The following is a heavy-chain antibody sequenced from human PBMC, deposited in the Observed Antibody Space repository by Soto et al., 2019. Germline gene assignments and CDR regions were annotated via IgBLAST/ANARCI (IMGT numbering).Heavy chain of an antibody. CDR3: VRLGYYDILTGRMSVDFDY. CDR2: IYYSGST. V-gene: IGHV4-59*08. Sequence: SETLSLTCTVSGGSISSYYWSWIRQPPGKGLKWIGYIYYSGSTNYNPSLKSRVTISVDTSKNQFSLKLSSVTAADTAVYYCVRLGYYDILTGRMSVDFDYWGQGTLVTVSS. CDR1: GGSISSYY. D-gene: IGHD3-9*01. J-gene: IGHJ4*02.